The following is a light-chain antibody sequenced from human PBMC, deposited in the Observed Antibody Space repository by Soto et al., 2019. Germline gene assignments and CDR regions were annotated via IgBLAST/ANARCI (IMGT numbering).Light chain of an antibody. CDR1: SSNIGPGYD. CDR3: QSYDSTLRVLL. Sequence: QPVLTQPPSVSGAPGQRVTISCAGASSNIGPGYDVHWYRHLPGTAPKVLIYGDSNRPSGVPDRFSGSRSGTSASLAITGLQAEDEGDYYCQSYDSTLRVLLFGGGTKLTVL. J-gene: IGLJ2*01. CDR2: GDS. V-gene: IGLV1-40*01.